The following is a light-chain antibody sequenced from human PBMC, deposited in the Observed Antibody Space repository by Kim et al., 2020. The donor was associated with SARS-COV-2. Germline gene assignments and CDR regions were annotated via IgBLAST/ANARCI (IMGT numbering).Light chain of an antibody. CDR1: YTDVGGYNY. CDR2: YVH. J-gene: IGLJ3*02. Sequence: QSALSQPASVSGSPGQSITIPCTGSYTDVGGYNYVSWYQCHPGKAPKLIIYYVHKRPSGISDRFSGSKSGDTASLTISGLQAEDEADYYCCSYTVDNPWLFGGGTQLTVL. CDR3: CSYTVDNPWL. V-gene: IGLV2-14*03.